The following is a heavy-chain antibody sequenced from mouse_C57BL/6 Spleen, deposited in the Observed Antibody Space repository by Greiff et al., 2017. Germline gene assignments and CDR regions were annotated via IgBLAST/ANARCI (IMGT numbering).Heavy chain of an antibody. CDR1: GFTFSDYG. CDR2: ISSGSSTI. J-gene: IGHJ3*01. CDR3: ARGDYGSPFAY. V-gene: IGHV5-17*01. Sequence: EVMLVESGGGLVKPGGSLKLSCAASGFTFSDYGMHWVRQAPEKGLEWVAYISSGSSTIYYADTVKGRFTISRDNAKNTLFLQMTSLRSEDTAMYYCARGDYGSPFAYWGQGTLVTVSA. D-gene: IGHD1-1*01.